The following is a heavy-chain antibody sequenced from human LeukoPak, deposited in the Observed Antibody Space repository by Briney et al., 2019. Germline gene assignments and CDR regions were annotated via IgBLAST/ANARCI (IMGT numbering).Heavy chain of an antibody. V-gene: IGHV3-23*01. CDR3: APSGPGAVAFNY. Sequence: PGGSLRLSCAASGFTFSSYAMSWVRQAPGKGLEWVSAISGSGGSTYYADSVKGRFTISRDNSKNTLYLQMNSLRAEDTAVYCCAPSGPGAVAFNYWGQGNLVTVSS. D-gene: IGHD6-19*01. CDR2: ISGSGGST. CDR1: GFTFSSYA. J-gene: IGHJ4*02.